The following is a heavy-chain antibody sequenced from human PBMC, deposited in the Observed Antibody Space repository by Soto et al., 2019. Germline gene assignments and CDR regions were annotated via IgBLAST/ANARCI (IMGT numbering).Heavy chain of an antibody. D-gene: IGHD2-15*01. CDR1: GFTFSSYS. V-gene: IGHV3-48*02. CDR2: ISSSSSTI. J-gene: IGHJ6*02. Sequence: GGSLRLSCAASGFTFSSYSMNWVRQAPGKGLEWVSYISSSSSTIYYADSVKGRFTISRDNAKNSLYLQMNSLRDEDTAVYYCVFEGVGAAPDYYYGMDVWGQGTTVTVSS. CDR3: VFEGVGAAPDYYYGMDV.